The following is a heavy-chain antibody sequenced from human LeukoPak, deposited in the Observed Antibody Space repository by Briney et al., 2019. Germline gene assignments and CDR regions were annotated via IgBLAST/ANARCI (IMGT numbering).Heavy chain of an antibody. Sequence: ASVKVSCKASGYTFIDYYIHGLRQAPGQGLEWMGWINPQSGDTKYTKTFQGRVTVTKDTSISTGYMDLRRLTSDDTPVYFCPRASEYYSDQWGQGTLLTTSS. CDR2: INPQSGDT. J-gene: IGHJ4*02. V-gene: IGHV1-2*02. CDR1: GYTFIDYY. CDR3: PRASEYYSDQ.